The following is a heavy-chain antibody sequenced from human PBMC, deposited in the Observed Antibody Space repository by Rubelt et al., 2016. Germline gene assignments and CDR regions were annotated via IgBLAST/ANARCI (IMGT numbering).Heavy chain of an antibody. CDR1: GGSFSGYY. V-gene: IGHV4-34*01. J-gene: IGHJ5*02. Sequence: QVQLQQWGAGLLKPSETLSLTCAVYGGSFSGYYWSWIRQPPGKGLEWIGEITHSGSTNYNPSLKSRVIISVATSKNQCSLKLSSVTAADTAVYYCARGRSLIVVVPAAIPWCDPWGQGTLVTVSS. CDR2: ITHSGST. CDR3: ARGRSLIVVVPAAIPWCDP. D-gene: IGHD2-2*01.